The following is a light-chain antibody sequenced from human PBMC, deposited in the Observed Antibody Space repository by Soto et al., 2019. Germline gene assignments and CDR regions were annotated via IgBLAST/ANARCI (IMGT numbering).Light chain of an antibody. V-gene: IGKV1-9*01. Sequence: EIQLTQSPSFLSASVGDRVTITCRASGGISSYLAWYQQKPGKAPKLLIYAASTLQSGVPSRFSGSGSGTEFTLTISSLQPEDFATYYCQQVGTFGQGTKVEIK. CDR3: QQVGT. J-gene: IGKJ1*01. CDR1: GGISSY. CDR2: AAS.